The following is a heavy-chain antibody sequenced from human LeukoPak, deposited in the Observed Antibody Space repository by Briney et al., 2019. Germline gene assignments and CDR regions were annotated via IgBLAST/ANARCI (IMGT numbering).Heavy chain of an antibody. CDR3: AGILEWAFDY. CDR2: ISSSGSYI. D-gene: IGHD3-3*01. V-gene: IGHV3-21*01. CDR1: GFTFSSNS. Sequence: GGSLRLSCAASGFTFSSNSMNWVSQAPGKGLEWVSSISSSGSYIYYADSLKGRFTISRDNAKKSLYLQMNSLRAEDTAVYYCAGILEWAFDYWGQGTLVTVSS. J-gene: IGHJ4*02.